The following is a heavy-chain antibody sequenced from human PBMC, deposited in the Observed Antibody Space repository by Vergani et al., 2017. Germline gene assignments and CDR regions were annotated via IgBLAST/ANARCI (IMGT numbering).Heavy chain of an antibody. CDR1: GFTVSSNY. D-gene: IGHD2-15*01. V-gene: IGHV3-66*01. CDR3: ARALGAALYYYMDV. Sequence: EVQLVESGGGLVQPGGSLRLSCAASGFTVSSNYMSWVRQAPGKGLEWVSVIYSGGSTYYADSVKGRFTISRDNSKNTLYLQMNSLRAEDTAVYYCARALGAALYYYMDVWGKGTTVTVSS. J-gene: IGHJ6*03. CDR2: IYSGGST.